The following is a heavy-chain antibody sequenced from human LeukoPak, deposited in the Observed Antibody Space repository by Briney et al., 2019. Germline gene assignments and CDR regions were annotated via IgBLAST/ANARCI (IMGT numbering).Heavy chain of an antibody. CDR1: EFNFRNYW. V-gene: IGHV3-7*03. J-gene: IGHJ4*02. Sequence: GGSLRLSCVVSEFNFRNYWMSWVRQTPGKGLEWVADIKQDGSDKYYVDSVKGRFIISRDNAKNSLYLQMNSLRDEDTAVYYCARDSAAHGGYWGQGTPVIVSS. D-gene: IGHD6-25*01. CDR3: ARDSAAHGGY. CDR2: IKQDGSDK.